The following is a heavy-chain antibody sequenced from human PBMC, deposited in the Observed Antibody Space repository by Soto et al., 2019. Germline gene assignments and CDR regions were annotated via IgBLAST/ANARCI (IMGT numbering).Heavy chain of an antibody. CDR2: IDPSDSYT. J-gene: IGHJ2*01. CDR3: ARSAVFVVVPAHLSYWYFDL. CDR1: GYSFTSYW. D-gene: IGHD2-2*01. V-gene: IGHV5-10-1*03. Sequence: EVQLVQSGAEVKKPGESLRISCKGSGYSFTSYWISWVRQMPGKGLEWMGRIDPSDSYTNYSPSFQGHVTISADKSISTAYLQWSSLKASDTAMYYCARSAVFVVVPAHLSYWYFDLWGRGTLVTVSS.